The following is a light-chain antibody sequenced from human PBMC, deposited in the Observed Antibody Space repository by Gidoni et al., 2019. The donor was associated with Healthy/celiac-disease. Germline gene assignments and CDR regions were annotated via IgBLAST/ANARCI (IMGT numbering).Light chain of an antibody. Sequence: IVLTQSPATLSLSPGARATLSCRASQSVSSYLAWYQQKPGQAPRLLIYDASNRATGSPARFSGSGSGRDFTLTISSLEPEDFAVYYCQQRSNWPPTFGGGTKVEIK. CDR3: QQRSNWPPT. CDR2: DAS. J-gene: IGKJ4*01. V-gene: IGKV3-11*02. CDR1: QSVSSY.